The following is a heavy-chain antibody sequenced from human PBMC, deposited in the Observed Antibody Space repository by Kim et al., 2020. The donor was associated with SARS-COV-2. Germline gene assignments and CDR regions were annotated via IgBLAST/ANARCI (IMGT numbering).Heavy chain of an antibody. D-gene: IGHD3-16*01. J-gene: IGHJ4*02. V-gene: IGHV3-74*01. Sequence: GRTTDYADFVKGRFTISRNNDRNMVYLQMNSLRAGDTAVYYCARGWSLGDWGQGTLVTVSS. CDR2: GRTT. CDR3: ARGWSLGD.